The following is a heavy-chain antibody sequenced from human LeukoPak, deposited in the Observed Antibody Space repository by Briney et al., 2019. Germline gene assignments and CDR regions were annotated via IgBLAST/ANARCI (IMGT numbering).Heavy chain of an antibody. D-gene: IGHD3-10*01. CDR1: GGSISSSNYY. CDR3: ARDFYGSGTSTEY. Sequence: SETLSLTCTVSGGSISSSNYYWSWIRQPAGKGLEWIGRIYNSGSTNYNPSLKSRVTISVDKSKNQFSLKLTSVTAADTAVYYCARDFYGSGTSTEYWGQGTLVTVSS. V-gene: IGHV4-61*02. CDR2: IYNSGST. J-gene: IGHJ4*02.